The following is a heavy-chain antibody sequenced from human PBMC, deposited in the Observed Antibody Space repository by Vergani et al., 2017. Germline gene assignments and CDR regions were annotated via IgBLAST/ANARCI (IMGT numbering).Heavy chain of an antibody. Sequence: EVQLVESGGGLVKPGGSLRLSCAASGFTFSSYSMNWVRQAPGKGLEWVSSISSSSSYIYYADSVKGRFTISRDNAKNSLYLQMNSLRAEDTAVYYSAGDYYYGSGSYHYYCGMDVWGQGTTVTVSS. V-gene: IGHV3-21*01. CDR1: GFTFSSYS. D-gene: IGHD3-10*01. CDR2: ISSSSSYI. J-gene: IGHJ6*02. CDR3: AGDYYYGSGSYHYYCGMDV.